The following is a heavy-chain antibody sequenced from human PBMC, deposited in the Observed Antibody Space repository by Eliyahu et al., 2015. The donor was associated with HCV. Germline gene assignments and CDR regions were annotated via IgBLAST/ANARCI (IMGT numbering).Heavy chain of an antibody. CDR3: AREGQLLIRPYYYGMDV. D-gene: IGHD2-2*01. J-gene: IGHJ6*02. Sequence: QVQLVESGGGVVQPGRSLRLSCAASGFXFXXYGMHWVRQAPGKGLEWVAVISHDGSNKYYADSVKGRFTISRDNSKNTLYLQMNSLRAEDTAVYYCAREGQLLIRPYYYGMDVWGQGTTVTVSS. CDR2: ISHDGSNK. V-gene: IGHV3-30*03. CDR1: GFXFXXYG.